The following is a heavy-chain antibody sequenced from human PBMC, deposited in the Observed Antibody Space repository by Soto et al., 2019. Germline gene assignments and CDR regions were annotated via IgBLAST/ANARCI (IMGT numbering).Heavy chain of an antibody. CDR3: TTDRTYSPVDF. CDR1: GFSFSSAW. V-gene: IGHV3-15*01. CDR2: IKSKSNGGTT. J-gene: IGHJ4*02. Sequence: GGSLRLSCAASGFSFSSAWMSWARQAPGKGLEWVGRIKSKSNGGTTDYAAPVKGRFTISRDDSTNTLYLQMNSLKTEDTAVYFCTTDRTYSPVDFWGRGTLVTVSS. D-gene: IGHD4-4*01.